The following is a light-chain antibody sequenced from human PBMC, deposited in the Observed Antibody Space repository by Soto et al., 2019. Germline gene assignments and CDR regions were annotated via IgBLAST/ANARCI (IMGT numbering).Light chain of an antibody. CDR3: QQCFSLPPT. J-gene: IGKJ1*01. CDR1: HDIARW. V-gene: IGKV1-12*01. Sequence: DIQMTQSPSSVSASVGDRVTITCRASHDIARWLAWYQQQPGKAPRLLIYAASSLQSGVPSRFSGSGFGTDFTLTISSLQPEDSAVYYCQQCFSLPPTFGHGTKVDIK. CDR2: AAS.